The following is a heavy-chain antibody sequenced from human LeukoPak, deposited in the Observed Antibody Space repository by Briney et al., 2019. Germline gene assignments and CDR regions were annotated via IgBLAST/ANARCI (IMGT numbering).Heavy chain of an antibody. CDR1: GFTFGDYA. CDR2: ISGSGGST. Sequence: PGGSLRLSCTASGFTFGDYAMSWIRQAPGKGLEWVSAISGSGGSTYYADSVKGRFTISRDNSKNTLYLQMNSLRAEDTAVYYCAKGYCSGGSCYNWDWFDPWGQGTLVTVSS. CDR3: AKGYCSGGSCYNWDWFDP. J-gene: IGHJ5*02. V-gene: IGHV3-23*01. D-gene: IGHD2-15*01.